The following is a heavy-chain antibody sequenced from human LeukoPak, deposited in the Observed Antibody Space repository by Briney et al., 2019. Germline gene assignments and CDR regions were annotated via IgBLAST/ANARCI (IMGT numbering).Heavy chain of an antibody. Sequence: GASVKVSCKASGYTFTGYYMHWVRQAPGQGLEWMGRINPNSGGTNYAQKFQGRVTMTRDTSISTAYMELSRLRSDDTAVYYCARRTPTTEVKEGTDYWGQGTLVTVSS. CDR1: GYTFTGYY. D-gene: IGHD4-23*01. CDR2: INPNSGGT. V-gene: IGHV1-2*06. CDR3: ARRTPTTEVKEGTDY. J-gene: IGHJ4*02.